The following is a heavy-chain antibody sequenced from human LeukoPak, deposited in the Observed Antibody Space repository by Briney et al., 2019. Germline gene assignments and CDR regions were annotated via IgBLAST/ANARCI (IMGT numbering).Heavy chain of an antibody. CDR3: ARGPQYQVLKALGYYYMDV. J-gene: IGHJ6*03. D-gene: IGHD2-2*01. CDR2: IIPTSGIV. V-gene: IGHV1-69*05. Sequence: GSSVKVSCKASGGTFSSHAIAWVRQAPGQGPEWMGGIIPTSGIVNYAQTFQGRATITTDESTHTAFMELSSLTSDDTAVYFCARGPQYQVLKALGYYYMDVWGEGTTVTVSS. CDR1: GGTFSSHA.